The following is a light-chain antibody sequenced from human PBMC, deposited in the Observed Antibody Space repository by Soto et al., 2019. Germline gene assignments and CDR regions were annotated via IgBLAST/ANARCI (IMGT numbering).Light chain of an antibody. CDR3: QSYDSSLRGYV. V-gene: IGLV1-40*01. J-gene: IGLJ1*01. CDR1: TSNIGAPYD. Sequence: QSVLTQPPSVSGAPGQRVSISCTGSTSNIGAPYDVHWYQHLPGTAPKLLIYGDNNRPSGVPDRFSGSKSGTAASLAITGLQAEDEADYYCQSYDSSLRGYVFGTGTKVTVL. CDR2: GDN.